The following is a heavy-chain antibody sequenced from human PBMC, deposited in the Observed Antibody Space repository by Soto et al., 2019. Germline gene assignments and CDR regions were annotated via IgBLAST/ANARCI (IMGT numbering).Heavy chain of an antibody. J-gene: IGHJ6*02. CDR1: GFTFSTYG. V-gene: IGHV3-30*18. CDR2: ISYDGSNK. D-gene: IGHD3-16*01. Sequence: QVQLVESGGGVVQPGRSLRLSCAASGFTFSTYGMHWVRQAPGKGLEWVAVISYDGSNKYYADSVKGRFTISRDNSKNTLYLQMNSLRAEDTAVYYCAKPLGDYSSRDGMDVWGQGTTVTVSS. CDR3: AKPLGDYSSRDGMDV.